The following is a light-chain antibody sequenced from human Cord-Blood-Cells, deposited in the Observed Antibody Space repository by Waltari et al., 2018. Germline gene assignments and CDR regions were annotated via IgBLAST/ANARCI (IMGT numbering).Light chain of an antibody. V-gene: IGKV3-11*01. CDR3: QQRSNWPLT. J-gene: IGKJ4*01. CDR1: QSVSSY. Sequence: EIVLTQSPATLSLSPGERATLSCRASQSVSSYLAWYQHKPGHAPRLPIYDASNRATGIPARFSGSGSGTDFTLTISSLEPEDFAVYYCQQRSNWPLTFGGGTKVEIK. CDR2: DAS.